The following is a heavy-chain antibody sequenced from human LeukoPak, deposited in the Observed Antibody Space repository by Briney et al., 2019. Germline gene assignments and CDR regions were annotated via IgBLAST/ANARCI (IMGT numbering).Heavy chain of an antibody. CDR2: INSDGSST. D-gene: IGHD6-19*01. V-gene: IGHV3-74*01. CDR3: ARVPLGSGWFHY. J-gene: IGHJ4*02. CDR1: GFTFSSYW. Sequence: GGSLRLSCAASGFTFSSYWMHWVRQAPGKGLVWVSRINSDGSSTSYADPVKGRFTISRDNAKNTLYLQMNSLRAEDTAVYYCARVPLGSGWFHYWGQGTLVTVSS.